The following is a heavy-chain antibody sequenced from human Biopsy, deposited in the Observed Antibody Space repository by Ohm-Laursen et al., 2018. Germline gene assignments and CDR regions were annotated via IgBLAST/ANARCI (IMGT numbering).Heavy chain of an antibody. Sequence: SSVKVSCKVSGYSFTSYYMHWVRQAPGQGLEWMGMINPSGSTTNYPQIFHGRVTMTRDTSKSTVYMELSSLRSAATAVYFCARNTGWYRDMYYFDYWGQGTLVTVSS. J-gene: IGHJ4*02. CDR2: INPSGSTT. D-gene: IGHD6-19*01. CDR1: GYSFTSYY. CDR3: ARNTGWYRDMYYFDY. V-gene: IGHV1-46*01.